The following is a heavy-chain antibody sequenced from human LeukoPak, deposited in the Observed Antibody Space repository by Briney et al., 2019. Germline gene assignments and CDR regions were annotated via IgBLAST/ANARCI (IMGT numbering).Heavy chain of an antibody. J-gene: IGHJ4*02. V-gene: IGHV1-2*02. D-gene: IGHD5-18*01. CDR3: ARDLVDTAMDDY. CDR1: GYTFTGYY. Sequence: ASVKVSCKASGYTFTGYYMHWVRQAPGQGLEWMGWINPNSGGTNYAQKFQGRVTMTRDTSVSTAYMELSRLRSDDTAVYYCARDLVDTAMDDYWGQGTLVTVSS. CDR2: INPNSGGT.